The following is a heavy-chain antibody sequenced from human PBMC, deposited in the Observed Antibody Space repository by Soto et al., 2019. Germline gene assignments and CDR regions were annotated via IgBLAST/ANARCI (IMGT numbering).Heavy chain of an antibody. CDR2: IKSQGDGGTR. V-gene: IGHV3-15*01. CDR3: TTDLQAYCDGTTCYAGNYYYDDMDV. D-gene: IGHD2-2*01. CDR1: GFSIRNAW. J-gene: IGHJ6*02. Sequence: PGGSLRLSCAASGFSIRNAWMSWVRQAPGKGLEWVGHIKSQGDGGTRDYAAPVKGRFTISRDDSKNTLFLQMNSLKNEDTAVYFCTTDLQAYCDGTTCYAGNYYYDDMDVWGQGTTVTVSS.